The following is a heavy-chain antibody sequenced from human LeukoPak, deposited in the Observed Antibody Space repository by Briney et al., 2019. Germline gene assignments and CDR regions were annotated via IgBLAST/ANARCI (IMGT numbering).Heavy chain of an antibody. D-gene: IGHD3-16*01. CDR1: TSSISSAYY. J-gene: IGHJ4*02. V-gene: IGHV4-38-2*01. Sequence: SETLSLTCAVSTSSISSAYYWGWVRPSPGKGLEWIASAYHSGTTYYNPSLKSRVTISIDTSKKHFSLKLSSVTAADTAVYYCARDAGTTMIKGGFDYWGQGTLVTVSS. CDR3: ARDAGTTMIKGGFDY. CDR2: AYHSGTT.